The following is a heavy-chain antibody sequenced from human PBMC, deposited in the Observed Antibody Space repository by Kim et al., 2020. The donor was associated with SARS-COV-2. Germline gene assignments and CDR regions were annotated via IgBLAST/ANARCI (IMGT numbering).Heavy chain of an antibody. J-gene: IGHJ6*02. D-gene: IGHD6-19*01. CDR2: IKQDGSEK. V-gene: IGHV3-7*01. Sequence: GGSLRLSCAASGFTFSSYWMSWVRQAPGKGLEWVANIKQDGSEKYYVDSVKGRFTISRDNAKNSLYLQMNSLRAEDTAVYYCARASPPRRGQWLVLGYYYYYGMDVWGQGTTVTVSS. CDR3: ARASPPRRGQWLVLGYYYYYGMDV. CDR1: GFTFSSYW.